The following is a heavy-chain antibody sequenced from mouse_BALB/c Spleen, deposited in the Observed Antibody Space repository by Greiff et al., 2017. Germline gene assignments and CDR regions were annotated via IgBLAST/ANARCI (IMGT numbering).Heavy chain of an antibody. J-gene: IGHJ3*01. CDR3: ARGYRYDCWVAY. Sequence: DVQLVESGAGLVQPGGSLRLSCATSGFTFTDYYMSWVRQPPGKALEWLGFIRNKANGYTSEYSASVKGRFTISRDNSQSILYLQMYTLIAEDSATYYCARGYRYDCWVAYWGQGTLVTVSA. V-gene: IGHV7-3*02. CDR1: GFTFTDYY. CDR2: IRNKANGYTS. D-gene: IGHD2-14*01.